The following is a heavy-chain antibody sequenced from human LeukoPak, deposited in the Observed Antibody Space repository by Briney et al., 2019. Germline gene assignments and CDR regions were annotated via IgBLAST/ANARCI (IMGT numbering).Heavy chain of an antibody. D-gene: IGHD6-19*01. V-gene: IGHV4-34*01. CDR2: INHSGST. J-gene: IGHJ3*02. CDR1: GGSFSGYY. Sequence: SETLSLTCAVYGGSFSGYYWSWIRQPPGKGLEWIGEINHSGSTNYDPSLTSRVTISVDTSKNQFSLKLSSVTAADTAVYYCAGGLAVAPDAFDIWGQGTMFTVSS. CDR3: AGGLAVAPDAFDI.